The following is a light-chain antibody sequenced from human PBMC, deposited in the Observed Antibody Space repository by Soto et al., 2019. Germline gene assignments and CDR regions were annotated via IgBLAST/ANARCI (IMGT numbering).Light chain of an antibody. V-gene: IGKV1-39*01. J-gene: IGKJ4*01. CDR1: QSISTY. CDR2: LTS. Sequence: DIQLTPSPSSLSASVGDRVTITCRASQSISTYLNWYQQKPGKAPKLLIYLTSSLQSGVPSRFSGGGSGTDFTLTISSLQPEDFATYYCQQSYSIPLIFGGGTKVDIK. CDR3: QQSYSIPLI.